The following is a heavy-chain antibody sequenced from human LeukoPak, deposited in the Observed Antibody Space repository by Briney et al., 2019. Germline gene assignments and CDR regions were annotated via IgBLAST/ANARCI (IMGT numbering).Heavy chain of an antibody. CDR2: IYYSGST. CDR1: GGSISSYY. CDR3: ARGGWSLDY. Sequence: SETLSLTCTVSGGSISSYYWSWIRQPPGKGLEWIGYIYYSGSTNYNPSLQSRVTMSVDTSKNQFSLKLSSVTAADTAVYYCARGGWSLDYWGQGTLVTVSS. D-gene: IGHD6-19*01. V-gene: IGHV4-59*01. J-gene: IGHJ4*02.